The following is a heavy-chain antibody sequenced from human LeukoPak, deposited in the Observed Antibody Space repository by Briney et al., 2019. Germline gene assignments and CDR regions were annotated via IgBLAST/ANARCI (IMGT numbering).Heavy chain of an antibody. J-gene: IGHJ4*02. Sequence: GGSLRLSCAASGFTFSRNWMSWVRQAPGKGLQWVANIKEDGGEKFYVDSVKGRFTISRDNAKNSLYLQMNSLGAEDTAVYYCARGRYCSGNACSFFDYWGQGTLVTVSS. D-gene: IGHD2-15*01. V-gene: IGHV3-7*01. CDR2: IKEDGGEK. CDR1: GFTFSRNW. CDR3: ARGRYCSGNACSFFDY.